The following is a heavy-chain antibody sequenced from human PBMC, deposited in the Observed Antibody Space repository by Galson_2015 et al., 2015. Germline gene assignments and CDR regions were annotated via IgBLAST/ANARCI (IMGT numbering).Heavy chain of an antibody. D-gene: IGHD3-3*01. CDR1: GGSISSYY. CDR2: IYYSGST. V-gene: IGHV4-59*01. J-gene: IGHJ5*02. CDR3: ARYSRAYYDFWSGYPGRFDP. Sequence: LSLTCTVSGGSISSYYWSWIRQPPGKGLEWIGYIYYSGSTNYNPSLKSRVTISVDTSKNQFSLKLSSVTAADTAVYYCARYSRAYYDFWSGYPGRFDPWGQGTLVTVSS.